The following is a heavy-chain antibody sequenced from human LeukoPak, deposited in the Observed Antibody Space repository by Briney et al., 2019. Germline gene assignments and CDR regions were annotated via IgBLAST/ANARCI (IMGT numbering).Heavy chain of an antibody. Sequence: PGRSLRLSCAASGFTLDDYAMHWVRQAPGKGLEWVSYVSSSSSTIYYADSVKGRFTISRDNAKNSLYLQMTSLRAEDMAVYYCARDYGTRGSNYGMDVWGQGTTVTVSS. CDR2: VSSSSSTI. CDR3: ARDYGTRGSNYGMDV. J-gene: IGHJ6*02. D-gene: IGHD4-17*01. CDR1: GFTLDDYA. V-gene: IGHV3-48*04.